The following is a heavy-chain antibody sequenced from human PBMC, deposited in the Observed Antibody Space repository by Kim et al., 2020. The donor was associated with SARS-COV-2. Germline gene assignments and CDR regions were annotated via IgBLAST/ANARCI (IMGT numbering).Heavy chain of an antibody. CDR2: IYYSGST. CDR3: WGGGGSYSPLVMDV. D-gene: IGHD1-26*01. CDR1: GGSISSGDYY. V-gene: IGHV4-30-4*01. Sequence: SETLSLTCTVSGGSISSGDYYWSWIRQPPGKGLEWFGYIYYSGSTYYNPSLKSRVTISVDTSKNQFSLKLSSVTAADTAVYYCWGGGGSYSPLVMDVWGQGTTVTVSS. J-gene: IGHJ6*02.